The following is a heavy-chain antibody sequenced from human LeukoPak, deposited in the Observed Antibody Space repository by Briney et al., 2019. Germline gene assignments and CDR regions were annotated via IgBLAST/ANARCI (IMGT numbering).Heavy chain of an antibody. V-gene: IGHV3-11*05. D-gene: IGHD2-15*01. CDR2: ISGSSAST. CDR1: GXTFSDYY. J-gene: IGHJ4*02. CDR3: SRDPRLVDY. Sequence: GGSLRLSCAASGXTFSDYYMNWIRQAPGKGLEWLSYISGSSASTNYADSVKGRFTISRDNAKNSMYLQMNSLRAEDTAVYYCSRDPRLVDYWGQGTLVTVSS.